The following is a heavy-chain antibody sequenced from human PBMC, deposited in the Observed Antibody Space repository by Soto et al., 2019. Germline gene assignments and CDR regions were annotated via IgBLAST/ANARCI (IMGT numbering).Heavy chain of an antibody. CDR2: IIPIFGTA. D-gene: IGHD2-2*01. J-gene: IGHJ4*02. V-gene: IGHV1-69*13. CDR1: GGTFSSYA. Sequence: GASVKVSCKASGGTFSSYAISWVRQAPGQGLEWMGGIIPIFGTANYAQNFQGRVTITADVSTSTAYMELSSLRSEDTAVYYCARGYCSSSSCYLSFDYWVQGTLVTVSS. CDR3: ARGYCSSSSCYLSFDY.